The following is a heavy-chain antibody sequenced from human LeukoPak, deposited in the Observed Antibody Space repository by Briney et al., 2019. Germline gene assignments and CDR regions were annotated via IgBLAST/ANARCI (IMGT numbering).Heavy chain of an antibody. CDR1: GYTFTSYD. J-gene: IGHJ4*02. Sequence: GASVKVSCKASGYTFTSYDINWVRQATGQGLEWMGWMNPNSGNTGYAQRFQGRVTMTRNTSISTAYMELRSLRSDDTAVYYCARVRGYDFYYWGQGTLVTVSS. D-gene: IGHD5-12*01. CDR2: MNPNSGNT. CDR3: ARVRGYDFYY. V-gene: IGHV1-8*01.